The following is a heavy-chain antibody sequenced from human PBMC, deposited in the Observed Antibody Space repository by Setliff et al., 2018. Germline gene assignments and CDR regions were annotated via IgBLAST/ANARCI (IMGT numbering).Heavy chain of an antibody. Sequence: SVKVSCKASGGTSSSYAITWVRQAPGQGREWMGGIIPIFGTAKYAQKFQGRVTITADKSTSTAYMELSSLRSEDTAVYYCARDRPPYYYDSSGYYSPLDYWGQGTRVTVSS. CDR2: IIPIFGTA. CDR1: GGTSSSYA. V-gene: IGHV1-69*06. D-gene: IGHD3-22*01. J-gene: IGHJ4*02. CDR3: ARDRPPYYYDSSGYYSPLDY.